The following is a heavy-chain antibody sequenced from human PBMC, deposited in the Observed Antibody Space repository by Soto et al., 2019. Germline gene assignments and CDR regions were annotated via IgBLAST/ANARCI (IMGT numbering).Heavy chain of an antibody. CDR3: ARSLVVVPAFDAFDI. D-gene: IGHD2-2*01. Sequence: GASVKVSCKASGYTFTGYYMHWVRQAPGQGLEWMGWINPNSGGTSYAQKFQGWVTMTRDTSISTAYMELSRLRSDDTAVYYCARSLVVVPAFDAFDIWGQGTMVTVSS. V-gene: IGHV1-2*04. CDR2: INPNSGGT. J-gene: IGHJ3*02. CDR1: GYTFTGYY.